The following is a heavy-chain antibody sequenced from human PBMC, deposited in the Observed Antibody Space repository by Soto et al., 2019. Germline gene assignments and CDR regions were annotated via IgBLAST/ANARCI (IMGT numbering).Heavy chain of an antibody. J-gene: IGHJ6*02. CDR1: GFTFSSYA. V-gene: IGHV3-30-3*01. D-gene: IGHD6-19*01. Sequence: PGGSLRLSCAASGFTFSSYAMHWVRQAPGKGLEWVAVISYDGSNKYYADSVKGRFTISRDNSKNTLYLQMNSLRAEDTAVYYCARDRVASRAVAGRYGMEVWGQGTTVTVSS. CDR2: ISYDGSNK. CDR3: ARDRVASRAVAGRYGMEV.